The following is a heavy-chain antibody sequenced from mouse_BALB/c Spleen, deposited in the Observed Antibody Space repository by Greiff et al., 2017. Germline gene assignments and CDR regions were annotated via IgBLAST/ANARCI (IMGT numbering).Heavy chain of an antibody. CDR1: GYSITSCYY. J-gene: IGHJ1*01. D-gene: IGHD1-1*01. CDR2: ISYDGSN. Sequence: VQLKQSGPGLVKPSQSLSLTCSVTGYSITSCYYWNWIRQFPGNKLEWMGYISYDGSNNYNPSLKNRISITRDTSKNPLFLKLNSVTTEDTATYYCARGLLRSHWYFDVWGAGTTVTVSS. V-gene: IGHV3-6*02. CDR3: ARGLLRSHWYFDV.